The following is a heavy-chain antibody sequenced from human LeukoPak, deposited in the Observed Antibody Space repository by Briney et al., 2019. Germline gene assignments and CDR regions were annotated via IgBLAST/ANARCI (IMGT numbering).Heavy chain of an antibody. Sequence: GGTLRLSCAASGFTFNTYGMSWVRQAPGKGLEWVSCISDSGGATYYADSVKGRFTISRDDPHNTLYLQMNSLRAEDTAVYYCARVTYGSGTYGDFDYWGQGTLVTVSS. CDR2: ISDSGGAT. CDR3: ARVTYGSGTYGDFDY. D-gene: IGHD3-10*01. CDR1: GFTFNTYG. V-gene: IGHV3-23*01. J-gene: IGHJ4*02.